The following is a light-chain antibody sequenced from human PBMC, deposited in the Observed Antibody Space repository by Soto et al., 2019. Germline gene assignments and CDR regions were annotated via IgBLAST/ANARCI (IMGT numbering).Light chain of an antibody. Sequence: EIVLTQSPGTLSLSPGERATLSCRASQSVSSSYLAWYQQKPGQAPRLLIYGASSRATGIPDRFSSSGSGTDFTLTISRLEPEDFAVYYCQQYRSSLVPFGQGTKLEIK. CDR3: QQYRSSLVP. CDR2: GAS. J-gene: IGKJ2*01. CDR1: QSVSSSY. V-gene: IGKV3-20*01.